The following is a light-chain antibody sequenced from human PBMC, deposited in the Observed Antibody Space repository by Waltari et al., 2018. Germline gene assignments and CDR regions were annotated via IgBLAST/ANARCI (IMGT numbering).Light chain of an antibody. CDR1: HTISDW. CDR2: KAS. J-gene: IGKJ2*01. V-gene: IGKV1-5*03. CDR3: QQHHNSPYT. Sequence: DVQMTQSPSTLSASVGDSVTITCRASHTISDWLAWYQQKPGQAPHQLIYKASILESGVPSRFSGSASGTEFTLTISSLQPDDFATYYCQQHHNSPYTFGQGTHLEIK.